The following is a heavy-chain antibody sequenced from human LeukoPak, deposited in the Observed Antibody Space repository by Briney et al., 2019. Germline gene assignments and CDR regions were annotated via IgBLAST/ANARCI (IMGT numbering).Heavy chain of an antibody. Sequence: SETLSLTCTVSGGSLSSYYRSWIRQPPGKGLEWIGYIYYSGSTNYNPSLKSRVTISVDTSKNQFSLKLSSVTAADTAVYYCARDSGLYGSGSSFDYWGQGTLVTVSS. CDR2: IYYSGST. CDR1: GGSLSSYY. J-gene: IGHJ4*02. CDR3: ARDSGLYGSGSSFDY. V-gene: IGHV4-59*01. D-gene: IGHD3-10*01.